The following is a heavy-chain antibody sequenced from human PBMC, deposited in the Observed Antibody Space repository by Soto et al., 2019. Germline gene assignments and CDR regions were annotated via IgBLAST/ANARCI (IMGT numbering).Heavy chain of an antibody. CDR1: GGSISSGGYY. Sequence: QVQLQESGPGLVKPSQTLSLTCTVSGGSISSGGYYWSWIRRHPGKGLEWIGYIYYSGSTYYHSSLKSRVTISVDTSKNQFSLKMSSVTAADTAVYYCARAYGSGYMDVWGQGTTVTVSS. CDR3: ARAYGSGYMDV. V-gene: IGHV4-31*03. CDR2: IYYSGST. D-gene: IGHD3-10*01. J-gene: IGHJ6*02.